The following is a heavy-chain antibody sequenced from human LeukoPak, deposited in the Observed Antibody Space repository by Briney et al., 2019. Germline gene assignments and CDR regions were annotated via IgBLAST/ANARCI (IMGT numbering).Heavy chain of an antibody. CDR2: INHSGST. J-gene: IGHJ5*01. CDR3: AREGGRLWLVSGTLDS. V-gene: IGHV4-34*01. D-gene: IGHD6-19*01. Sequence: PSETLSLTCAVYGGSFSGYYWSWIRQPPGKGLEWIGEINHSGSTNYNPSLKSRVTISVDTSKNQFSLKVTSVTAADTAVYYCAREGGRLWLVSGTLDSWGQGTLVTVSS. CDR1: GGSFSGYY.